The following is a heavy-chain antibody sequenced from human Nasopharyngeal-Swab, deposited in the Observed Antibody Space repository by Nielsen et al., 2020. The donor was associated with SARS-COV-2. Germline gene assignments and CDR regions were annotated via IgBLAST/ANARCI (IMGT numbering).Heavy chain of an antibody. CDR1: GFTFSSYA. V-gene: IGHV3-23*01. J-gene: IGHJ4*02. CDR2: ISGSGGST. Sequence: GESLKISCAASGFTFSSYAMSWVRQARGKGLEWVSAISGSGGSTYYADSVKGRFTISRDNSKNTLYLQMNSLRAEDTAVYYCAKDRVSVFDYWGQGTLVTVSS. CDR3: AKDRVSVFDY. D-gene: IGHD3-10*01.